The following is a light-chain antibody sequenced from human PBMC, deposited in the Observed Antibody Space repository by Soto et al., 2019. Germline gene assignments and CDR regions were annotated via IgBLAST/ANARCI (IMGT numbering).Light chain of an antibody. CDR1: SSNLGAIYD. Sequence: QSVLTQPPSVSGAPGQRVTISCTGSSSNLGAIYDVHWYQQLPGAAPKLLIYGNSDRPSGVPDRFSGSKSGTSASLAITGLQAGDEADYYCQSYDSSLSGSVVFGGGTKPTVL. CDR3: QSYDSSLSGSVV. J-gene: IGLJ3*02. CDR2: GNS. V-gene: IGLV1-40*01.